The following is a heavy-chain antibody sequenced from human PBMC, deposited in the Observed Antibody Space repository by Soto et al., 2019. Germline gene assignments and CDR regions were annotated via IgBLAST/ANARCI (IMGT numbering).Heavy chain of an antibody. CDR1: GFTFSSYA. J-gene: IGHJ4*02. CDR3: AKDKVGVVAATLDY. D-gene: IGHD2-15*01. Sequence: EVQLLESGGGLVQPGGSLRLSCAASGFTFSSYAMSWVRQAPGKGREWVSAISGSGGSTYYADSVKGRFTISRDNSKNTLYLQMNSLRAEDTAVYYCAKDKVGVVAATLDYWGQGTLVTVSS. CDR2: ISGSGGST. V-gene: IGHV3-23*01.